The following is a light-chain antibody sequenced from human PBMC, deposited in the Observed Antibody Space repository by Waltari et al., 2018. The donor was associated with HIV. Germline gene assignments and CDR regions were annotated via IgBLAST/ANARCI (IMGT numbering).Light chain of an antibody. CDR2: HDS. Sequence: YVLTQAPSESVAPGQTARISCGGGNIGRRSVHWYQQKPGQATALVIYHDSERPSGIPERFSGSNSGNTATLTISGVEAGDEAHYYCQVWDSPSEQILFGGGTRLTVL. V-gene: IGLV3-21*04. J-gene: IGLJ2*01. CDR1: NIGRRS. CDR3: QVWDSPSEQIL.